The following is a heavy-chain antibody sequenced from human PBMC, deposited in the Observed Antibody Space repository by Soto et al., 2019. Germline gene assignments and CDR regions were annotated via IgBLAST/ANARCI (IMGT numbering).Heavy chain of an antibody. D-gene: IGHD3-3*01. CDR1: GFTVSSNY. Sequence: GGSLRLSCAASGFTVSSNYMSWVRQAPGKGLEWVSVIYSGGSTYYADSVKGRFTISRDNSKNTLYLQMNSLRAEDTAVYYCARDKYSPRITLFGSPGPHYYYYGMDVWGQGTTVTVSS. CDR3: ARDKYSPRITLFGSPGPHYYYYGMDV. CDR2: IYSGGST. J-gene: IGHJ6*02. V-gene: IGHV3-53*01.